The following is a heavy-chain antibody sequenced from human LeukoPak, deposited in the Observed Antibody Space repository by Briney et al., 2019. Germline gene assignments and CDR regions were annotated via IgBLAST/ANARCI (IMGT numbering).Heavy chain of an antibody. D-gene: IGHD4-17*01. Sequence: SETLSLTCAVYGGSFSGYYWSWIRQPPGKGLEWIGEINHSGSTNYNPPLKSRVTISVDTSKNQFSLKLSSVTAADTAVYYCARGSSTTVTHPVSVSYYMDVWGKGTTVTVSS. CDR3: ARGSSTTVTHPVSVSYYMDV. CDR1: GGSFSGYY. CDR2: INHSGST. V-gene: IGHV4-34*01. J-gene: IGHJ6*03.